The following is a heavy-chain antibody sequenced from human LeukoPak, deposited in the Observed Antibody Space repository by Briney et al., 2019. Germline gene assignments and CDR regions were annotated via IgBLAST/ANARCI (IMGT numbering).Heavy chain of an antibody. CDR2: IGWNSGGI. Sequence: PGGSLRLSCAASGFTFDDYAMHWVRQAPGKGLEWVSGIGWNSGGIVYADSVKGRFTISRDNAKNSLYLQMNSLGAEDTALYYWVKVTAAGFVDHWGQGTLVTVSS. CDR1: GFTFDDYA. CDR3: VKVTAAGFVDH. J-gene: IGHJ4*02. D-gene: IGHD6-13*01. V-gene: IGHV3-9*01.